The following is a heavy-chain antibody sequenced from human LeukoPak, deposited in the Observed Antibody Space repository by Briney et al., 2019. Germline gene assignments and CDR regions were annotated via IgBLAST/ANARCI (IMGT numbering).Heavy chain of an antibody. CDR3: ARADTCGWFVDY. V-gene: IGHV1-8*01. Sequence: ASVKVSCKASGYTFTSNNINWVRQAPGQGLEWMGWMDPNSADTAYAQKFQGRVAMTRDTSISTAYMELSSLRSEDTAVYYCARADTCGWFVDYWGQGTLVTVSS. D-gene: IGHD6-19*01. CDR2: MDPNSADT. CDR1: GYTFTSNN. J-gene: IGHJ4*02.